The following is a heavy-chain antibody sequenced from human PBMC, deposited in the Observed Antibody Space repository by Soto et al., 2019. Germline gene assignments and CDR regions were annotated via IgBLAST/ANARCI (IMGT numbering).Heavy chain of an antibody. CDR3: ARHYYDSSGYYNLFDP. J-gene: IGHJ5*02. CDR2: IIPIFGTA. Sequence: SVNVSFKAPGGTFSSYSLSRVRQAPGQLLEWMGVIIPIFGTANYAQQFQGRVTITADESTSTAYMELSSLRSEDTAVYYCARHYYDSSGYYNLFDPWGQGSLVTVSS. CDR1: GGTFSSYS. V-gene: IGHV1-69*01. D-gene: IGHD3-22*01.